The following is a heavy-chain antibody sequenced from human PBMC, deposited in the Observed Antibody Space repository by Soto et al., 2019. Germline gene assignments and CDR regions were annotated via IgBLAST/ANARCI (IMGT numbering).Heavy chain of an antibody. D-gene: IGHD2-2*01. CDR2: IYYSGST. CDR1: GGSISSGGYY. CDR3: ARDFCSSTSCYLLFYL. V-gene: IGHV4-31*03. J-gene: IGHJ6*04. Sequence: SETLSLTCTVSGGSISSGGYYWSWIRQHPGKGLEWIGYIYYSGSTYYNPSLKSRVTISVDTSQNQFSLKLSSVTAADTAVYYCARDFCSSTSCYLLFYLWGKGTPVTVPS.